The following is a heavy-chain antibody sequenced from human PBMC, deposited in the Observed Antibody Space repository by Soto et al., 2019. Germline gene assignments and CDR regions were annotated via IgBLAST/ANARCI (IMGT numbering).Heavy chain of an antibody. Sequence: TSETLSLTCTVSGGSIGSYYWSWIRQPPGKGLEWIGYIYYSGSTNYNPSPKSRVTISVDTSKNQFSLKLSSVTAADTAVYYCARVWGGAFDIWGQGTMVTVSS. CDR1: GGSIGSYY. D-gene: IGHD3-10*01. CDR2: IYYSGST. V-gene: IGHV4-59*01. CDR3: ARVWGGAFDI. J-gene: IGHJ3*02.